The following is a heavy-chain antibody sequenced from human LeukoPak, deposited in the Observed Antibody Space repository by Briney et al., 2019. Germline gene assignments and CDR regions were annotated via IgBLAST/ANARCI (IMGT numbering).Heavy chain of an antibody. D-gene: IGHD6-6*01. CDR3: AKYSSSSNYYYGMDV. J-gene: IGHJ6*02. V-gene: IGHV3-21*01. CDR2: ISSSSSYI. Sequence: PGGSLRLSCAASGFTFSSYSMNWVRQAPGKGLEWVSSISSSSSYIYYADSVKGRFTISRDNSKNTLYLQMNSLRVEDTAVYYCAKYSSSSNYYYGMDVWGQGTTVTVSS. CDR1: GFTFSSYS.